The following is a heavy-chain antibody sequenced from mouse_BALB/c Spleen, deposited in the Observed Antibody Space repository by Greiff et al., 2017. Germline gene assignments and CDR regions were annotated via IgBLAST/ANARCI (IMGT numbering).Heavy chain of an antibody. CDR3: TRDTDY. CDR1: GFTFSSYT. J-gene: IGHJ2*01. Sequence: EVKLMESGGGLVKPGGSLKLSCAASGFTFSSYTMSWVRQTPEKRLEWVATISGGSYTYYPDSVKGRFTISRDNAKNTLYLQMSSLKSEDTAMYYCTRDTDYWGQGTTLTVSS. V-gene: IGHV5-6-4*01. CDR2: ISGGSYT.